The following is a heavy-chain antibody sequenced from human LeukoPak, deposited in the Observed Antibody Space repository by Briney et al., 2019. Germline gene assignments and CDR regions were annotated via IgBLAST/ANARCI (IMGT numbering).Heavy chain of an antibody. Sequence: PSETLSLTCTVSGGSISSYYWSWIRQPPGKGLEWIGYIYYSGSTNYNPSLKSRVTISVDTSKNQFSLKLSSVTAADTAVYYCAREWSYGSGDYFDYWGQGTLVTVSS. D-gene: IGHD3-10*01. CDR2: IYYSGST. CDR1: GGSISSYY. CDR3: AREWSYGSGDYFDY. J-gene: IGHJ4*02. V-gene: IGHV4-59*01.